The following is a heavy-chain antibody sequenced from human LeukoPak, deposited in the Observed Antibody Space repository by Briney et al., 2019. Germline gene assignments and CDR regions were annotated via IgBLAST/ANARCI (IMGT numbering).Heavy chain of an antibody. CDR2: IKQDGSEK. D-gene: IGHD3-3*01. V-gene: IGHV3-7*01. Sequence: GGSLRLSCAASGFTFSNYWMNWVRQAPGKGLEWVANIKQDGSEKYYVDSVKGRFTISRDNAKNSLYLQLSSLRVEDTAVYYCASQRFLDYWGQGTLVTVSP. J-gene: IGHJ4*02. CDR3: ASQRFLDY. CDR1: GFTFSNYW.